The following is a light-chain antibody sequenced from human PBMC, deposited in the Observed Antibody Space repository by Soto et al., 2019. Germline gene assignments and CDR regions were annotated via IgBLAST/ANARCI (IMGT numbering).Light chain of an antibody. CDR1: QSLVHSNGNTY. J-gene: IGKJ1*01. CDR3: MQATQFPWT. CDR2: RIS. V-gene: IGKV2-24*01. Sequence: DIVMTQTPLSSPVTLGQPASISCRSSQSLVHSNGNTYLNWLQQRPGQPPRVLIHRISNRFSGVPDRFSGSGAGTYFTLKISRVEAEDVGVYYCMQATQFPWTFGQGTKVEI.